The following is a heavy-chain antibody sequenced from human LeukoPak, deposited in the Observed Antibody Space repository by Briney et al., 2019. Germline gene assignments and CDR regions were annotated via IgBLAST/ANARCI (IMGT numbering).Heavy chain of an antibody. V-gene: IGHV1-2*02. CDR2: IILNSGGR. J-gene: IGHJ1*01. CDR1: GYTFTGYY. Sequence: GATVKVSCKASGYTFTGYYMHWVRQAPGQGLEWMGCIILNSGGRNYAQKFQGRVTMTRDTSISTAYMELSRLRSEDTAVYYCARDRTYRVAAAGTLLSPEYFQHWGQGTLVTVAS. CDR3: ARDRTYRVAAAGTLLSPEYFQH. D-gene: IGHD6-13*01.